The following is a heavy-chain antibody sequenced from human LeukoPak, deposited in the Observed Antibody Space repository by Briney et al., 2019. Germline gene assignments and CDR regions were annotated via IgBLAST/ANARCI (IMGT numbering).Heavy chain of an antibody. D-gene: IGHD3-10*01. J-gene: IGHJ6*03. CDR1: GGSFSGYY. CDR3: ARTMVRGPYYYYYYMDV. CDR2: INHSGST. V-gene: IGHV4-34*01. Sequence: SETLSLTCAVYGGSFSGYYWSWIRQPPGKGLEWIGEINHSGSTNYNPSLKSRVTISVDTSKNQFSLKLSSVTAADTAVYYCARTMVRGPYYYYYYMDVWGKGTTVTISS.